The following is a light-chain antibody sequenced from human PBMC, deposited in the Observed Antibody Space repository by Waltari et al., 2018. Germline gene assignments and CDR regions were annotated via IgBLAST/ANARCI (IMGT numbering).Light chain of an antibody. CDR1: QSVGSS. Sequence: EIVLTQSPATLSLSPGESATLSCRATQSVGSSLAWYQQKPGQAPRLLIYDASKRATGIPARFSGSGSGTDFTLIISSLEPEDFAVYYCQQRTNWPLTFGGGTKVEIK. J-gene: IGKJ4*01. V-gene: IGKV3-11*01. CDR3: QQRTNWPLT. CDR2: DAS.